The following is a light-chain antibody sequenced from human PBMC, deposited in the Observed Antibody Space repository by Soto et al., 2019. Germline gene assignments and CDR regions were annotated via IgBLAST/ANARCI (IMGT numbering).Light chain of an antibody. V-gene: IGKV3-11*01. CDR1: QSVSSY. Sequence: EIVLTQSPATLSVSPWERATLSCRASQSVSSYLAWYQQKPGQAPRLLIYDASNRATGIPARVSGSGSGTDFTLTISSLETEDFAVYYCQQRRRWPLTFGGGNKVEIK. CDR3: QQRRRWPLT. J-gene: IGKJ4*01. CDR2: DAS.